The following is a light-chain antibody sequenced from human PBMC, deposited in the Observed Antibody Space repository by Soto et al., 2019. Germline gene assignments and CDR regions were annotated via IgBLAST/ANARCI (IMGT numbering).Light chain of an antibody. V-gene: IGKV4-1*01. J-gene: IGKJ3*01. Sequence: DIVMTQSPDSLAVSLGERATINCKSSQSVLYSSNNKNYLAWYQQKPGQPPKVLIYLASTRESGVPDRFSGSGSGTDFTLTISSLQAEDVAVYYCQQYYGNPPTFGPGTKVDLK. CDR2: LAS. CDR3: QQYYGNPPT. CDR1: QSVLYSSNNKNY.